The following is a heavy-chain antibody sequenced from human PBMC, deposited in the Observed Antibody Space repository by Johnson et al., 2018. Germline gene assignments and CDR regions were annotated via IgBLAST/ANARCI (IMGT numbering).Heavy chain of an antibody. CDR2: ISYDGSNK. D-gene: IGHD1-26*01. Sequence: QVQLVESGGGVVQPGRSLRLSCAASGFTFSSYGMHWVRQAPGKGLEWVAIISYDGSNKYYADSVKGRFTISRDNSKNTLYLQMNSLRAEDTAGDYCAKDREGFYGMDVWGQGTTVTVSS. CDR3: AKDREGFYGMDV. J-gene: IGHJ6*02. CDR1: GFTFSSYG. V-gene: IGHV3-30*18.